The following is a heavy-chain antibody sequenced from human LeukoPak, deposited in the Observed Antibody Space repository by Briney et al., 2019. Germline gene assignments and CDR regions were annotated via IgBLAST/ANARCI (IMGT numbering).Heavy chain of an antibody. V-gene: IGHV1-18*01. D-gene: IGHD1-26*01. Sequence: GASVTVSFKASGYTFTSYGISWVRQAPGQGLEWMGWISAYNGNTNYAQKLQGRVTMTTDTSTSTAYMELRSLRSDDTAVYYCARVPVGASAFDYWGQGTLVTVSS. CDR1: GYTFTSYG. CDR3: ARVPVGASAFDY. CDR2: ISAYNGNT. J-gene: IGHJ4*02.